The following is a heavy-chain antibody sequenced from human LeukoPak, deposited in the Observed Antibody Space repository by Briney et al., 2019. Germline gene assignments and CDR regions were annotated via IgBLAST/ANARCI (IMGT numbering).Heavy chain of an antibody. CDR1: GYTFTVYY. D-gene: IGHD2-15*01. J-gene: IGHJ6*03. Sequence: GASVKVSCKASGYTFTVYYMHWVRQAPGQGLEWMGWINPNSGGTNYAQKFQGRVTMTRDTSISTAYMELSRLRSDDTAVYYCARAGSVLDYYYMDVWGKGTTVTVSS. CDR3: ARAGSVLDYYYMDV. CDR2: INPNSGGT. V-gene: IGHV1-2*02.